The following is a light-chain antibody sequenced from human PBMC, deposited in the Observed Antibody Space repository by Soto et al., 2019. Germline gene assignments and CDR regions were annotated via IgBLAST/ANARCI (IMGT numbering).Light chain of an antibody. CDR1: ESVSNC. CDR2: GAS. CDR3: QQYNSYLIT. V-gene: IGKV1-5*01. Sequence: IQRTRRPSAVSASVVDRVAITCRASESVSNCLAWYQQKPGKAPKLLISGASSLQSGVPSRFSGSGSGTDFTLTISSLQPEDFATYYCQQYNSYLITFGQGTRLEIK. J-gene: IGKJ5*01.